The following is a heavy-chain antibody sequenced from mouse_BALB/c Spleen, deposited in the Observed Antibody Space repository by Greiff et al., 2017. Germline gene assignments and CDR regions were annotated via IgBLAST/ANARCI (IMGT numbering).Heavy chain of an antibody. V-gene: IGHV1-80*01. CDR1: GYAFSSYW. J-gene: IGHJ2*01. CDR3: ARGGDYGSSPFDY. Sequence: VQLQESGAELVRPGSSVKISCKASGYAFSSYWMNWVKQRPGQGLEWIGQIYPGDGDTNYNGKFKGKATLTADKSSSTAYMQLSSLTSEDSAVYFCARGGDYGSSPFDYWGQGTTLTVSS. D-gene: IGHD1-1*01. CDR2: IYPGDGDT.